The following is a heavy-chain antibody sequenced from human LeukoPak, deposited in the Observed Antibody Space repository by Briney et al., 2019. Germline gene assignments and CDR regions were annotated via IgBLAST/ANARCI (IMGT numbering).Heavy chain of an antibody. CDR2: IIPIFGIA. D-gene: IGHD4-11*01. V-gene: IGHV1-69*04. CDR3: ARDYSDRYNWFDP. J-gene: IGHJ5*02. Sequence: RASVKVSCKASGGTFSSYAISWVRQAPGQGLEWMGRIIPIFGIANYGQKFQGRVTITADKSTSTAYMELSSLRSEDTAVYYCARDYSDRYNWFDPWGQGTLVTVSS. CDR1: GGTFSSYA.